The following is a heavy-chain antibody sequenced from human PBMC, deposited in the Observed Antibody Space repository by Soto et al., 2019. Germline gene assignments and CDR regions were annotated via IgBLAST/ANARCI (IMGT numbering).Heavy chain of an antibody. CDR3: ARATVLIAAAGTIPWFDP. J-gene: IGHJ5*02. CDR2: IIPILGIA. CDR1: GFTFSIYT. Sequence: KFSCKASGFTFSIYTIRWVRQAPGQGLEWMGRIIPILGIANYAQKFQGRVTITADKSTSTAYMELSSLRSEDTAVYYCARATVLIAAAGTIPWFDPWGQGTLVTVSS. V-gene: IGHV1-69*02. D-gene: IGHD6-13*01.